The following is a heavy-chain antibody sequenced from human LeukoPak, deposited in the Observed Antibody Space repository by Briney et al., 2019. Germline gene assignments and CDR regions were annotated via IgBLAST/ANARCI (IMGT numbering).Heavy chain of an antibody. CDR1: GFTFSSYS. J-gene: IGHJ3*02. V-gene: IGHV3-21*01. D-gene: IGHD1-26*01. CDR2: ISSSSSYI. Sequence: KPGGSLRLSCAASGFTFSSYSMNWVRQAPGKGLEWVSSISSSSSYIYYADSVKGRFTISRDNAKNSLYLQTNSLRAEDTAVYYCAKDLYSGSYYGLLAFDIWGQGTMVTVSS. CDR3: AKDLYSGSYYGLLAFDI.